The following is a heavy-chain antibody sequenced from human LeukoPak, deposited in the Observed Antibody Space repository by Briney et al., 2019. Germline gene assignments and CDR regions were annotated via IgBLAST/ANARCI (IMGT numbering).Heavy chain of an antibody. V-gene: IGHV1-2*02. CDR1: GYIFTGYY. J-gene: IGHJ4*02. CDR2: INPNSGGT. Sequence: ASVKVSCKTSGYIFTGYYIHWVRQAPGQGLEWMGWINPNSGGTQYTQKFQGRVTMTRDTSISTAYMDLSRLRSDDTAVYYCASEASVGTQGPYYFDYWGQGTLVTVSS. D-gene: IGHD1-26*01. CDR3: ASEASVGTQGPYYFDY.